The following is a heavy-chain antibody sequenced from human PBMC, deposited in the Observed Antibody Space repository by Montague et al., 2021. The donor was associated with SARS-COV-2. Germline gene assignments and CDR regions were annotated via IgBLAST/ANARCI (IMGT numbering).Heavy chain of an antibody. J-gene: IGHJ3*01. CDR1: GYTFSDYF. D-gene: IGHD1-14*01. CDR3: ARGPNHDAFDV. CDR2: INPKNGGT. V-gene: IGHV1-2*02. Sequence: SVKVSCKASGYTFSDYFIHWLRQAPGQGLEWMGWINPKNGGTTYAQNMQGRVTMTRDTSTSTVSIDVSSLTSDDTAMYYCARGPNHDAFDVWGQGTMVTVSS.